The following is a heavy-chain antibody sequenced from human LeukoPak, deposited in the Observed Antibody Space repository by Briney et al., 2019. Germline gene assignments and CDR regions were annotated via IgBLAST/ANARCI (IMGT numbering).Heavy chain of an antibody. CDR2: IYYSGST. CDR1: GGSISSYY. V-gene: IGHV4-59*01. CDR3: ARVEGFGELLGKDAFGI. Sequence: KPSETLSLTCTVSGGSISSYYWSWIRQPPGKGLEWIGYIYYSGSTNYNPSLKSRVTISVDTSKNQFSLKLSSVTAADTAVYYCARVEGFGELLGKDAFGIWGQGTMVTVSS. D-gene: IGHD3-10*01. J-gene: IGHJ3*02.